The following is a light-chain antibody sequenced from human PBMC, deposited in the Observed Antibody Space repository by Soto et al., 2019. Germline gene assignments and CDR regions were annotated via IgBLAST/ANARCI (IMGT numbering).Light chain of an antibody. J-gene: IGKJ1*01. CDR3: QQYSWT. Sequence: EIVLTQSPGTLSWSRGERATLSCRSSQSISTHFFAWYQQIPGQAPSLLIYGAFYRATGIPDRFSGSGSGTDLTLTISRLEPEDCAVYYCQQYSWTFGQGTQVEMK. CDR2: GAF. CDR1: QSISTHF. V-gene: IGKV3-20*01.